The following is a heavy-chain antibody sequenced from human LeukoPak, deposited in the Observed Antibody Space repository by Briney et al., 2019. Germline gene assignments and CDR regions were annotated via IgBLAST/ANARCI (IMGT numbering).Heavy chain of an antibody. D-gene: IGHD6-19*01. Sequence: KPSETLSLTCTVSGRSISSSSYYWGWIRQPPGKGLEWIGSIYYSGSTYYNPSLKSRVTISVDTSKNQFSLKLSSVTAADTAVYYCARRWVADKERYFDYWGQGTLVTVSS. V-gene: IGHV4-39*01. CDR1: GRSISSSSYY. CDR2: IYYSGST. J-gene: IGHJ4*02. CDR3: ARRWVADKERYFDY.